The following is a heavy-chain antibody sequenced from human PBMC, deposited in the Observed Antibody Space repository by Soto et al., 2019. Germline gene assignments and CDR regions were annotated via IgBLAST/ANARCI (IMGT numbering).Heavy chain of an antibody. D-gene: IGHD6-19*01. CDR1: GFTFSDYY. CDR2: ISSSGSTI. V-gene: IGHV3-11*01. Sequence: QVQLVESGGGLVKPGGSLRLSCAASGFTFSDYYMSWIRQAPGKGLEWVSYISSSGSTIYYADSVKGRFTISRDNAKNSLYLKMNSQGAEERAVYYCARDRRLAYYYYGMDVWGQGTTVTVSS. CDR3: ARDRRLAYYYYGMDV. J-gene: IGHJ6*02.